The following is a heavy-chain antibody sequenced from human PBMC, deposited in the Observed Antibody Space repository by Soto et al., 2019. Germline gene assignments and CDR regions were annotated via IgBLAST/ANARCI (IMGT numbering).Heavy chain of an antibody. V-gene: IGHV3-30-3*01. D-gene: IGHD3-10*01. CDR1: GFTFSSYA. CDR2: ISYDGSNK. Sequence: PGGSLRLSCAASGFTFSSYAMHWVRQAPGKGLEWVAVISYDGSNKYYAESVKGRFTISRDNSKNTLYLQMNSLRAEDTAVYYCARDGGGLLPLYYFDYWGQGTLVTVSS. CDR3: ARDGGGLLPLYYFDY. J-gene: IGHJ4*02.